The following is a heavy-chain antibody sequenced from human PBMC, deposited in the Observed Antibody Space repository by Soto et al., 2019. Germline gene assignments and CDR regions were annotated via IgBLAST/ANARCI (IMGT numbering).Heavy chain of an antibody. CDR3: ARHTYGIGLAY. V-gene: IGHV4-39*01. CDR2: IYYSGNT. D-gene: IGHD4-17*01. J-gene: IGHJ4*02. CDR1: GGSISSGGYY. Sequence: PSETLSLTCTVSGGSISSGGYYWSWIRQHPGKGLEWIGYIYYSGNTYYNPSLKSRLTISSDTSNSQFSLKLRSLTAADTAVYYCARHTYGIGLAYWGKGTLVTVSS.